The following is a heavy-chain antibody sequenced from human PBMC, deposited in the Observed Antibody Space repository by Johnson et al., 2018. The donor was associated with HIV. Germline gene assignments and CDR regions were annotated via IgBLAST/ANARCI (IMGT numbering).Heavy chain of an antibody. CDR3: ARDRAVPDDGYNDYAFDI. Sequence: VQLVESGGGLVQPGRSLRLSCAASGFTFDDYAMHWVRQAPGKGLEWVSGIYSGGSTYYADSVKGRFTISRDNSKNTLYLQMNSLRAEDTAVYYCARDRAVPDDGYNDYAFDIWGQGTMVTVSS. CDR2: IYSGGST. J-gene: IGHJ3*02. CDR1: GFTFDDYA. V-gene: IGHV3-66*01. D-gene: IGHD5-24*01.